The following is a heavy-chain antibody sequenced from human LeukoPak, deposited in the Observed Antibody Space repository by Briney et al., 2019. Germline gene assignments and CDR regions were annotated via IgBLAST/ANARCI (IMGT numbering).Heavy chain of an antibody. V-gene: IGHV4-39*07. CDR3: ARGDYTKGSGFG. Sequence: SETLSLTCTVSDGSISTSDYYWGWIRQPPGKGLEWIGSIYYSGSTYYNPSLKSRVTISVDTSKNQFSLKLSSVTAADTAVYYCARGDYTKGSGFGWGQGTLVTVSS. CDR2: IYYSGST. D-gene: IGHD4-11*01. J-gene: IGHJ4*02. CDR1: DGSISTSDYY.